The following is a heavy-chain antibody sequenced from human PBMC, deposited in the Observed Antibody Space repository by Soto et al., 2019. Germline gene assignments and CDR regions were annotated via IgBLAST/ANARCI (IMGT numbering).Heavy chain of an antibody. CDR2: ITRDGTI. CDR3: AKEPYEGAYGDY. D-gene: IGHD3-22*01. J-gene: IGHJ4*02. CDR1: GFIFTNFA. Sequence: EVQLLESGGGLVQPGGSLRLSCAASGFIFTNFAMSWVRQAPGEGLEWVSAITRDGTIYYTDSVKGRFTISRDNSKNTVYLQMNSLRVEDTAVYYCAKEPYEGAYGDYWGQGTLVTVSS. V-gene: IGHV3-23*01.